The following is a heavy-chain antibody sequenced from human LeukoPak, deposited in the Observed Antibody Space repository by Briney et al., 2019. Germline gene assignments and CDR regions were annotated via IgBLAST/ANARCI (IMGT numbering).Heavy chain of an antibody. CDR2: IYSGGST. CDR1: GFTVSSNY. Sequence: GGSLRLSCAASGFTVSSNYMSWVRQAPGKGLEWVSVIYSGGSTYYADSVKGRFTISRDNSKNTLYLQMNSLRAEDTAVYYCARDRPYSGSSWGGLTLDYWGQGTLVTVSS. CDR3: ARDRPYSGSSWGGLTLDY. V-gene: IGHV3-53*01. J-gene: IGHJ4*02. D-gene: IGHD1-26*01.